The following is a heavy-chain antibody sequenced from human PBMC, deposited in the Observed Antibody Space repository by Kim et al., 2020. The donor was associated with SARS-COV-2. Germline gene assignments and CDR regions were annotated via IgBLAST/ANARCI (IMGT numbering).Heavy chain of an antibody. CDR1: GYIFTNYD. CDR2: INAGNDHT. Sequence: ASVKVSCKASGYIFTNYDIHWVRQAPGKRLEWMGWINAGNDHTKYSQKFQGRVTFTRDTSASTVYMELIGLRSEDTAVYYCARGWFGKNYFDFWGQGTQVTVSS. D-gene: IGHD3-10*01. CDR3: ARGWFGKNYFDF. V-gene: IGHV1-3*01. J-gene: IGHJ4*02.